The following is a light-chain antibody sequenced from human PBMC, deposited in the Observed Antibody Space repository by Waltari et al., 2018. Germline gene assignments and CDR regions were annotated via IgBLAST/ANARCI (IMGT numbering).Light chain of an antibody. Sequence: QSALTQPPSVSGSPGQSITFSCTGTSHDIGGSNFLALYQQHPGKAPKLMLYDVTRWPSGVSNRFPGSKSGNTASLTISGLQAEDEADYYCTSYTSTNTVIFGGGTKVTVL. CDR3: TSYTSTNTVI. V-gene: IGLV2-14*01. J-gene: IGLJ2*01. CDR1: SHDIGGSNF. CDR2: DVT.